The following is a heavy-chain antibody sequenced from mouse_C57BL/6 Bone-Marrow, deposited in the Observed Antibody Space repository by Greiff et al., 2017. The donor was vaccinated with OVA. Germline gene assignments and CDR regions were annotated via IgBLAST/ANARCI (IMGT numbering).Heavy chain of an antibody. V-gene: IGHV1-55*01. CDR3: ARQLRLRGYGVDY. Sequence: QVQLKQPGAELVKPGASVKMSCKASGYTFTSYWITWVKQRPGQGLEWIGDIYPGSGSTNYNEKFKSKATLTVDTSSSTAYMQLSSLTSEDSAVYYCARQLRLRGYGVDYWGQGTSVTVSS. CDR1: GYTFTSYW. D-gene: IGHD3-2*02. CDR2: IYPGSGST. J-gene: IGHJ4*01.